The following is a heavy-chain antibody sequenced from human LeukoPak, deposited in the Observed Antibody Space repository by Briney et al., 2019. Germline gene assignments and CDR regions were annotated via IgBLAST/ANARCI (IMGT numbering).Heavy chain of an antibody. Sequence: EXLSLTCSVSGDSFSRSDSYWDWIRQPPGKGREWIGTIYYSGRTYYSPSLKSRVTMSVDPSNNQFSLNLRSVTAADTAVYYCARRRYYDGSGYLEWGQGTLLSVSS. D-gene: IGHD3-22*01. J-gene: IGHJ1*01. CDR1: GDSFSRSDSY. CDR3: ARRRYYDGSGYLE. CDR2: IYYSGRT. V-gene: IGHV4-39*01.